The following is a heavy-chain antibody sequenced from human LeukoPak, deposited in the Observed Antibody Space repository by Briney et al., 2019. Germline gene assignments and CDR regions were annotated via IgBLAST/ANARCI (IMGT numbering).Heavy chain of an antibody. CDR2: IYYSGST. D-gene: IGHD3-16*01. Sequence: SETLSLTCTVSGGSISSYYWSWIRQPPGKGLEWIGYIYYSGSTYYNPSLKSRVTISVDTSKNQFSLKLSSVTAADTAVYYCARDLGYFDYWGQGTLVTVSS. J-gene: IGHJ4*02. V-gene: IGHV4-59*12. CDR1: GGSISSYY. CDR3: ARDLGYFDY.